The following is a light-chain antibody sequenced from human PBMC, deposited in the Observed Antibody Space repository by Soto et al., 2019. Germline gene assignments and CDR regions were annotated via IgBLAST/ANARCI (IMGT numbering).Light chain of an antibody. V-gene: IGKV1-27*01. CDR2: AAS. CDR3: QKYKSAPFT. CDR1: QGISNY. Sequence: DIQMTQSTPSLSASVGDRVTITCRASQGISNYLAWYQQKPGKVPKLLIYAASTLQSGVPSRFSGSGSGTDFTLTITSLPPEDVATYYCQKYKSAPFTFGPGTKVDIK. J-gene: IGKJ3*01.